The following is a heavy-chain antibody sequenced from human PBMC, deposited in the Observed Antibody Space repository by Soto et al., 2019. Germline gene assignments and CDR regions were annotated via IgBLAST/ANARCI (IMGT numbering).Heavy chain of an antibody. J-gene: IGHJ6*02. CDR2: INAGNGNT. D-gene: IGHD3-10*01. CDR1: GYTFTSYA. Sequence: QVQLVQSGAEEKKPGASVKVSCKASGYTFTSYAMHWVRQAPGQRLEWMGWINAGNGNTKYSQKCEGRVTITRDTSARTAYMELSSLRSEDTAVYYCERGTGSGMDVWGQGTTVTVSS. V-gene: IGHV1-3*05. CDR3: ERGTGSGMDV.